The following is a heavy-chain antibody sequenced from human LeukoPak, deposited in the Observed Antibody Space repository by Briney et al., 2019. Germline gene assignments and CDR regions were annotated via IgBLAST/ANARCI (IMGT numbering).Heavy chain of an antibody. CDR3: AKDGGYFDWLLTGDYFDY. CDR1: GFTFSSYA. J-gene: IGHJ4*02. Sequence: PGGSLRLSCAASGFTFSSYAMSWVRQAPGKGLEWVSAISGSGGSTYYADSVKGRFTISRDNSKNTLYLQMNSLRAEDTAVYYCAKDGGYFDWLLTGDYFDYWGQGTLVTVSS. V-gene: IGHV3-23*01. D-gene: IGHD3-9*01. CDR2: ISGSGGST.